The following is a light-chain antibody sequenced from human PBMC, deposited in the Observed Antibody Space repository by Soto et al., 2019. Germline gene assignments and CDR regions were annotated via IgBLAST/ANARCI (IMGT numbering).Light chain of an antibody. CDR1: SSNIGAGYD. J-gene: IGLJ2*01. Sequence: QSVLAQPPSVSGAPGQTVTISCTGSSSNIGAGYDVHWYQQLPGTAPKLLMYDNSNRPSGVPDRFSGSKSGTSASLAITGLQAEDEADYYCQSYDSSLSGVVFGGGTKLTVL. V-gene: IGLV1-40*01. CDR2: DNS. CDR3: QSYDSSLSGVV.